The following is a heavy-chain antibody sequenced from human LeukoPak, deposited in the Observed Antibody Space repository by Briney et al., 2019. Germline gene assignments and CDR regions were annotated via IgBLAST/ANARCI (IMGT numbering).Heavy chain of an antibody. Sequence: GGSLRLSCAASDFTFSAYAMTWARQAPGKGLEWVSTISGSGDTTYYADSVKGRFTISRDNAKNSLYLEMNSLRAEDTAVYYCGRWGVEAGIDDWGQGTLVIVSS. CDR1: DFTFSAYA. CDR3: GRWGVEAGIDD. J-gene: IGHJ4*02. CDR2: ISGSGDTT. D-gene: IGHD6-13*01. V-gene: IGHV3-23*01.